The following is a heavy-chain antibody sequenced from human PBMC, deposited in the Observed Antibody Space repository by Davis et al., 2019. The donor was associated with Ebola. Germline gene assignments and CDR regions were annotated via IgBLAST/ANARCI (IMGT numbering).Heavy chain of an antibody. D-gene: IGHD2-15*01. Sequence: SLKISCAASGFTFDDYAMHWVRQAPGKGLEWVSGISWNSGSIGYADSVKGRFTISRDNAKNSLYLQMNSLRAEDTALYYCAKAPGYCSGGSCYSGDYFDYWGQGTTVTVSS. CDR2: ISWNSGSI. J-gene: IGHJ4*02. V-gene: IGHV3-9*01. CDR1: GFTFDDYA. CDR3: AKAPGYCSGGSCYSGDYFDY.